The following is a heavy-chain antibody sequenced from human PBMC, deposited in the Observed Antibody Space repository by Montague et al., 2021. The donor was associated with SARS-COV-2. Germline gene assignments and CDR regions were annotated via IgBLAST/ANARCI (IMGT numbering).Heavy chain of an antibody. Sequence: CAISGDSVSSHTVAWNWFRQSPSRGLEWLGRTYYRSKWYNDYAVSMQSRVTINPDTSKNQFSLHVNSVTPEDTAVYYCARDSEYSIDYWGQELLVTVSS. CDR3: ARDSEYSIDY. V-gene: IGHV6-1*01. J-gene: IGHJ4*02. D-gene: IGHD6-6*01. CDR1: GDSVSSHTVA. CDR2: TYYRSKWYN.